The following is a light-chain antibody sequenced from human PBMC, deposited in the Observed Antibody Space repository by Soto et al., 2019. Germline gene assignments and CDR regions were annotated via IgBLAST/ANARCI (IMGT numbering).Light chain of an antibody. CDR3: QQYNTYPLT. CDR2: KAS. J-gene: IGKJ4*01. Sequence: DIQMTQSPSTLSASVGDRVTITCRASQSISTWLAWYQQKPGKAPKLLIYKASSLEGGVPSRFSGSGSGTEFNITISSLQPDDFAPYYCQQYNTYPLTFGGGTTLEIK. V-gene: IGKV1-5*03. CDR1: QSISTW.